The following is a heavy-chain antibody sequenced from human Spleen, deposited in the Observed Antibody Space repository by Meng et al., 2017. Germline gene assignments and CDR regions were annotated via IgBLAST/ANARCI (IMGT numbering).Heavy chain of an antibody. V-gene: IGHV3-11*04. Sequence: GGSLRLSCAASGFTFSDYYMSWIPQAPGQGLEWVSYISSSGSTIYYADSVKGRFTISRDNFNNTLYLQMNSRRAEDTAVYYCATDPRSSLDTAMVRRGSGRIGDYWGLGTLVTVSS. D-gene: IGHD5-18*01. CDR3: ATDPRSSLDTAMVRRGSGRIGDY. J-gene: IGHJ4*02. CDR1: GFTFSDYY. CDR2: ISSSGSTI.